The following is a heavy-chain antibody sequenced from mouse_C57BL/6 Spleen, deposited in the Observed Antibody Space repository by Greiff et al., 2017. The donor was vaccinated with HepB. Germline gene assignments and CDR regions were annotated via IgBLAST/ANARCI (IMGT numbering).Heavy chain of an antibody. CDR1: GYTFTSYW. D-gene: IGHD2-3*01. Sequence: QVQLQQPGAELVMPGASVKLSCKASGYTFTSYWMHWVKQRPGQGLEWIGEIDPSDSYTNYNQKFKGKSTLTVDKSSSTAYMQLSSLTSEDSAVYYGARSDDGYHWYFDVWGTGTTVTVSS. CDR3: ARSDDGYHWYFDV. J-gene: IGHJ1*03. CDR2: IDPSDSYT. V-gene: IGHV1-69*01.